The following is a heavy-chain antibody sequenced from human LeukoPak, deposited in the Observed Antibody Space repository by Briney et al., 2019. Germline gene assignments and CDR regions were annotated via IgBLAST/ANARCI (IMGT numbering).Heavy chain of an antibody. CDR2: INPGGSST. V-gene: IGHV1-46*01. Sequence: ASVKVSCKASGNTFTSYNIHWVRQAPGQGLEWMGMINPGGSSTTYAQKFQDRVTMTRDTSTSTVYMELSSLRSEDTAVYYCARGGYGDYVAEGDYWGQGTLVTVSS. CDR1: GNTFTSYN. CDR3: ARGGYGDYVAEGDY. J-gene: IGHJ4*02. D-gene: IGHD4-17*01.